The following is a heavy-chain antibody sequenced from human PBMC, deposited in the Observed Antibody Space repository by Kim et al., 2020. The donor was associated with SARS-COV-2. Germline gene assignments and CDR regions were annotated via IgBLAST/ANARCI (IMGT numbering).Heavy chain of an antibody. CDR1: GGSFSGYY. CDR2: INHSGST. Sequence: SETLSLTCAVYGGSFSGYYWSWIRQPPGKGLEWIGEINHSGSTNYNPYLKSRVTISVDTSKNQFSLKLISVTAADTAVYYCASAGYCSGGSCPARYWGQGTLVTVSS. D-gene: IGHD2-15*01. V-gene: IGHV4-34*01. J-gene: IGHJ4*02. CDR3: ASAGYCSGGSCPARY.